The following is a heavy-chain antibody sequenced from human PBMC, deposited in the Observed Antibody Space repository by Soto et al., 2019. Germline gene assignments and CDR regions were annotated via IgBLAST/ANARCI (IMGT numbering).Heavy chain of an antibody. V-gene: IGHV3-48*01. D-gene: IGHD3-22*01. J-gene: IGHJ3*01. CDR3: ARDQLCYNDFSGRPLNALDV. CDR2: IGLGSSPK. Sequence: GGSLRLSCAASGFTFRNYAMNWVRQAPGKGLEWVSYIGLGSSPKYYADSVEGRFTISRDNAKNSLYLQMNGLRAEDTAVYYCARDQLCYNDFSGRPLNALDVWGQGTMVTVSS. CDR1: GFTFRNYA.